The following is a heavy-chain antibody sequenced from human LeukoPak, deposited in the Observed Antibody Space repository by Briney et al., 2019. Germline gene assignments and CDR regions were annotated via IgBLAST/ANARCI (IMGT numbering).Heavy chain of an antibody. CDR1: GFTFSSYA. Sequence: GGSLRLSCSASGFTFSSYAMHWVRQAPGKGLEYVSAISSNGGSTYYADSVKGRFTISRDNSKNTLYLQMSSLRAEDTAVYYCVKALGILTGYYYYYYGMDVWGQGTTVTVSS. V-gene: IGHV3-64D*06. CDR3: VKALGILTGYYYYYYGMDV. D-gene: IGHD3-9*01. J-gene: IGHJ6*02. CDR2: ISSNGGST.